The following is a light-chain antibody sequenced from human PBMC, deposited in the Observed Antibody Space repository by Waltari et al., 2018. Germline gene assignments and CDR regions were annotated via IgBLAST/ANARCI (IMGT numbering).Light chain of an antibody. CDR3: SSYTTSNNVV. CDR1: SSDVGGYDY. V-gene: IGLV2-8*01. CDR2: EVN. J-gene: IGLJ1*01. Sequence: QSALTQPPSASGSPGQSVTISCTGTSSDVGGYDYVSWYQQHPGKAPKLIIYEVNKRPSGVPDRFSGSKSGNTASLTVSGLQAEDEAVYFCSSYTTSNNVVFGAGTKVTVL.